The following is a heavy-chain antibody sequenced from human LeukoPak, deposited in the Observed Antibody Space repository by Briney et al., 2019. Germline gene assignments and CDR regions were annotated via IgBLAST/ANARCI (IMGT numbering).Heavy chain of an antibody. CDR2: ISRSGDTL. Sequence: GGSLRLSCAASGFPFGDYYMTWIRQAPGKGLEWISYISRSGDTLYYADSVEGRFTISRDNAKNSLFLQMNSLRADDTAVYYCARGVVIFPDYYYYGMDVWGQGTTVTVSS. CDR3: ARGVVIFPDYYYYGMDV. V-gene: IGHV3-11*01. D-gene: IGHD2/OR15-2a*01. J-gene: IGHJ6*02. CDR1: GFPFGDYY.